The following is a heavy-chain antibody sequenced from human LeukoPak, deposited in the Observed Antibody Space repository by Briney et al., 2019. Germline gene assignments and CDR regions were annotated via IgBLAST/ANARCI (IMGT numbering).Heavy chain of an antibody. CDR3: AKGGSPGYSSGWYSYHFDY. CDR1: GFTFSSYA. J-gene: IGHJ4*02. V-gene: IGHV3-23*01. D-gene: IGHD6-19*01. CDR2: ISGSGGST. Sequence: GGSLRLSCAASGFTFSSYAMSWVRQAPGKGLERVSAISGSGGSTYYADSVKGRFTISRDNSKNTLYLQMNSLRAEDTAVYYCAKGGSPGYSSGWYSYHFDYWGQGTLVTVSS.